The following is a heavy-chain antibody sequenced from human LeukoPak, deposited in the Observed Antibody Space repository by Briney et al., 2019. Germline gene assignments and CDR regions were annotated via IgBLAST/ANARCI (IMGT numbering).Heavy chain of an antibody. CDR2: IYYSGST. Sequence: PSETLSLTCTVSGGSISSSSYYWGWIRQPPGKGLEWIGSIYYSGSTYYNPSLKSRVTISVDTSKNQFSLKLSSVTAADTAVYYCARDPTDSSGYYRGGDFDYWGQGTLVTVSS. CDR3: ARDPTDSSGYYRGGDFDY. V-gene: IGHV4-39*07. CDR1: GGSISSSSYY. J-gene: IGHJ4*02. D-gene: IGHD3-22*01.